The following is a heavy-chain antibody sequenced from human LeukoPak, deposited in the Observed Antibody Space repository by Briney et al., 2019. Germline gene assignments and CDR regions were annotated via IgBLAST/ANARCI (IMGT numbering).Heavy chain of an antibody. V-gene: IGHV4-34*01. CDR1: GGSFSGYY. J-gene: IGHJ4*02. CDR3: ARGPVPRTYYYDSSGYPTENYFDY. D-gene: IGHD3-22*01. Sequence: PSETLSLTCAVYGGSFSGYYWSWIRQPPGKGLEWMGEINHSGSTNYNPSLKSRVTISVDTSKNQFSLKLSSVTAADTAVYYCARGPVPRTYYYDSSGYPTENYFDYWGQGTLVTVSS. CDR2: INHSGST.